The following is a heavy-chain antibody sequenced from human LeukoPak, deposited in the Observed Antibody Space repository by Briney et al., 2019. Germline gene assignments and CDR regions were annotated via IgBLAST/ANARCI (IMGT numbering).Heavy chain of an antibody. CDR2: IYYSGST. V-gene: IGHV4-59*01. Sequence: SETLSLTCTVSGGSISSYYWSWIRQPPGKGLEWIGYIYYSGSTNYNPPLKSRVTISVDTSKNQFSLKLSSVTAADTAVYYCARHSYGYDAFDIWGQGTMVTVSS. D-gene: IGHD5-18*01. CDR1: GGSISSYY. CDR3: ARHSYGYDAFDI. J-gene: IGHJ3*02.